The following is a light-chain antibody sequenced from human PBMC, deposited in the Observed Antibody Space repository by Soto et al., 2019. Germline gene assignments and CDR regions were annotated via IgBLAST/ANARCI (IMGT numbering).Light chain of an antibody. J-gene: IGKJ3*01. CDR1: QRISSY. V-gene: IGKV1-39*01. CDR3: QQSHSPPFT. Sequence: DIQMTQSPSSLSASVGDRVTITCRASQRISSYLNWYQQKPGKAPKLLIFTISNLQSGVPSRFRGSGSGTDFTLTISSLQPEDFATYYCQQSHSPPFTFGPGTKVDIK. CDR2: TIS.